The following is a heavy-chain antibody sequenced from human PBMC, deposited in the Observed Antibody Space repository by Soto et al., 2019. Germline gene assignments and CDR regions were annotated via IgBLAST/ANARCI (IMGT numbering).Heavy chain of an antibody. V-gene: IGHV4-39*01. CDR2: IYYSGST. J-gene: IGHJ6*02. D-gene: IGHD6-13*01. CDR1: GGSISSSSYY. Sequence: SETLSLTCTVSGGSISSSSYYWGWIRQPPGKGLEWIGSIYYSGSTYYNPSLKSRVTISVDTSKNQFSLKLSSVTAADTAVYYCARLKQQLVRLYYYYGMDVWGQGTTVTVSS. CDR3: ARLKQQLVRLYYYYGMDV.